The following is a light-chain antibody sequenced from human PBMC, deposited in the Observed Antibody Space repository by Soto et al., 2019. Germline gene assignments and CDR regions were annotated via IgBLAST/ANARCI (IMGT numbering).Light chain of an antibody. CDR2: EVS. Sequence: DIVMTQTPLSLSVTPGQPASISCKSSQSLLHTNGKTYLYWYLQKPGQPPQVLIFEVSNRFSGVSDRFSGSGSGTDFTLKIPRVEAEDVGIYYCMQSLHFPLTFGGGTKVDIK. CDR3: MQSLHFPLT. J-gene: IGKJ4*01. CDR1: QSLLHTNGKTY. V-gene: IGKV2D-29*01.